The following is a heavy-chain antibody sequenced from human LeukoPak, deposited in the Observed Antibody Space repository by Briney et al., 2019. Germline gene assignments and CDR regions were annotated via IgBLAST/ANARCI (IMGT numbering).Heavy chain of an antibody. Sequence: SESLSLTCTVSGGSISSYYWSWIRQPPGKGLEWIGYIYYSGSTNYNPSLKSRVTISVDTSKNQFSLKLSSVTAADTAVYYCARDRYSSGFDYWGQGTLVTVSS. D-gene: IGHD6-19*01. J-gene: IGHJ4*02. CDR3: ARDRYSSGFDY. CDR2: IYYSGST. CDR1: GGSISSYY. V-gene: IGHV4-59*01.